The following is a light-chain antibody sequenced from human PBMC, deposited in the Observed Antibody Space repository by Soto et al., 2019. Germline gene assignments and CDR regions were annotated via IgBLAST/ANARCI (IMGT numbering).Light chain of an antibody. CDR1: SRDIGTYYY. Sequence: QSVLTQPASVSGSPGQSITISCTGTSRDIGTYYYVSWYQHHPGKAPKVIIHDVSIRPSGVSDRFSGSKSDNTASLTISGLQPDDEADYYCSSYTISNTLVFGGGTKLTVL. J-gene: IGLJ3*02. V-gene: IGLV2-14*03. CDR3: SSYTISNTLV. CDR2: DVS.